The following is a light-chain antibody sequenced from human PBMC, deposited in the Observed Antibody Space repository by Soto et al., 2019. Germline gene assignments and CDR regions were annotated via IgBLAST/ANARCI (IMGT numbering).Light chain of an antibody. V-gene: IGLV2-8*01. J-gene: IGLJ1*01. CDR1: SSDVGGYNY. Sequence: QSALTQPPSASGSPGLSVTISCTGTSSDVGGYNYVSWYQQHPGKAPKLMIYEVSKRPSGVPDRFSGSKSGNTASLTVSGLQAEDEADYYCSSYAGSLYVFGTGTKLTVL. CDR3: SSYAGSLYV. CDR2: EVS.